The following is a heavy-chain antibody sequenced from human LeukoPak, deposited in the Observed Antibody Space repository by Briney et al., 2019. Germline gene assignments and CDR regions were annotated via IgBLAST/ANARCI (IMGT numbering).Heavy chain of an antibody. CDR3: ARVEGSSSGFDP. D-gene: IGHD6-6*01. V-gene: IGHV4-39*07. CDR2: MYYSGST. Sequence: SETLSLTCTVSGGSISSSSYFWGWIRQPPGKGLEWIGSMYYSGSTYYNPSLKSRVTISVDTSKNQFSLKLSSVTAADTAVYYCARVEGSSSGFDPWGQGTLVTVSS. J-gene: IGHJ5*02. CDR1: GGSISSSSYF.